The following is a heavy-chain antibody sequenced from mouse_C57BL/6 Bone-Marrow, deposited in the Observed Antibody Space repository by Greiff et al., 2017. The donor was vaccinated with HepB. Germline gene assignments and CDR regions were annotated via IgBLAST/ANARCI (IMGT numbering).Heavy chain of an antibody. Sequence: QVQPQQSGAELVRPGTSVKVSCKASGYAFTNYLIEWVKQRPGQGLEWIGVINPGSGGTNYNEKFKGKATLTADKSSSTAYMQLSSLTSEDSAVYFCARSRRGFAYWGQGTLVTVSA. CDR3: ARSRRGFAY. V-gene: IGHV1-54*01. J-gene: IGHJ3*01. CDR1: GYAFTNYL. CDR2: INPGSGGT.